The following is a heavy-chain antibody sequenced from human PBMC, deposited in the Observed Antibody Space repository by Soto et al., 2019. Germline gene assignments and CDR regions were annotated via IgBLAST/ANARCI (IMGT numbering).Heavy chain of an antibody. D-gene: IGHD3-9*01. Sequence: QVQLQQWGAGPLRPLETLSLTCGVSGGSFSGYYWAWIRQSPGKGLEWIGEINDRGSINYNPSLNNRVSISVDTSKNHYSLNTRSVTAADTAVYYCARESHDILTGPPWVWYFDLWGRGTLVTVSS. CDR1: GGSFSGYY. J-gene: IGHJ2*01. CDR3: ARESHDILTGPPWVWYFDL. CDR2: INDRGSI. V-gene: IGHV4-34*01.